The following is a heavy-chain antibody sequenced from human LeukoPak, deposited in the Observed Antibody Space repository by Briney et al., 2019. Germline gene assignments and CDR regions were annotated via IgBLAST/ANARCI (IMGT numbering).Heavy chain of an antibody. J-gene: IGHJ4*02. CDR1: GFTFSNLR. V-gene: IGHV3-7*05. D-gene: IGHD6-13*01. CDR2: INQDRSDK. CDR3: ATGRQLDY. Sequence: GGSLRLSCAASGFTFSNLRMSWVRQAPGKGLEWVANINQDRSDKYYVDSVKGRFTISRDNAKNSLYLQMNSLRAEDTAVYYCATGRQLDYWGQGTLVTASS.